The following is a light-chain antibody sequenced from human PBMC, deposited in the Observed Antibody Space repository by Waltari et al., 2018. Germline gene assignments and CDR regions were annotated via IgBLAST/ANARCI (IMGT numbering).Light chain of an antibody. Sequence: EIVLPQSPATLSLSPGQRATLSGRASQSVRNFLAWYQQRPGQSPRLLMYDASNRATGIPARFSGSGSGTDFTLTISSLEPEDVALYYCQQRNYWPLTFGGGTRVEI. CDR3: QQRNYWPLT. CDR2: DAS. V-gene: IGKV3-11*01. J-gene: IGKJ4*01. CDR1: QSVRNF.